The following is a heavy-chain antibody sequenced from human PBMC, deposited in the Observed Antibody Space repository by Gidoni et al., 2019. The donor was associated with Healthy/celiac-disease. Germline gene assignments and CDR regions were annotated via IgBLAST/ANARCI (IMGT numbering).Heavy chain of an antibody. Sequence: QVQLVESGGGVVQPGRSLRLSCAASGFTFSSYGMHWVRQAPGKGLEWVAVIWYDGSNKYYADSVKGRFTISRDNSKNTLYLQMISLRAEDTAVYYCARDQGYYDSSGYTGLDYWGQGTLVTVSS. CDR1: GFTFSSYG. J-gene: IGHJ4*02. CDR3: ARDQGYYDSSGYTGLDY. V-gene: IGHV3-33*01. D-gene: IGHD3-22*01. CDR2: IWYDGSNK.